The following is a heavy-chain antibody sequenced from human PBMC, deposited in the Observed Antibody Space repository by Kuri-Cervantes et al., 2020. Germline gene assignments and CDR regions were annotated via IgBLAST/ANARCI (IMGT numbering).Heavy chain of an antibody. CDR2: INSDGTST. Sequence: GGSLRLSCAASGFTFSTYWMHWVRQAPGKGLVWVSRINSDGTSTSYADSVKGRFTISRDNAKNTLYLQMNSLRAEDTAVYYCARDSILTGTYYGMDVWGQGTTVTVSS. CDR1: GFTFSTYW. J-gene: IGHJ6*02. D-gene: IGHD3-9*01. V-gene: IGHV3-74*01. CDR3: ARDSILTGTYYGMDV.